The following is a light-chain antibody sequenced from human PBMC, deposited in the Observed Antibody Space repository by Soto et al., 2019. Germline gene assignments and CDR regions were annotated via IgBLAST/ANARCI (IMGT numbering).Light chain of an antibody. Sequence: EIVLTQSPGTLSLSPGERATLSCRASQSVSSSYLAWYQQKPGQAPWLLIYGASTRATGIPARFSGSGSGTEFTLTISSLQSEDSAVYFCQQYNAWPPITFGQGTRLEIK. V-gene: IGKV3-15*01. CDR3: QQYNAWPPIT. CDR2: GAS. CDR1: QSVSSSY. J-gene: IGKJ5*01.